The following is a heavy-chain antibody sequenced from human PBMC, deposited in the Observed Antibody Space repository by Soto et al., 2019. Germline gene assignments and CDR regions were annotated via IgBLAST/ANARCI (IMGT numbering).Heavy chain of an antibody. D-gene: IGHD2-15*01. CDR1: GGSISSYY. J-gene: IGHJ6*02. Sequence: SETLSLTCTVSGGSISSYYWSWIRQPPGKGLEWIGYIYYSGSTNYNPSLKSRVTISVDTSKNQFSLKLSSVTAADTAVYYCARVVVVAGYGMDVWGQGTTVTVSS. CDR3: ARVVVVAGYGMDV. V-gene: IGHV4-59*12. CDR2: IYYSGST.